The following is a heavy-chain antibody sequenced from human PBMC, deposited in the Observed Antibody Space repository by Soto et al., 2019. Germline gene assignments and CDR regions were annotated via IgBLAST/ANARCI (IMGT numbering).Heavy chain of an antibody. CDR2: IYYSGST. CDR3: ARGRGDTAIAWYY. V-gene: IGHV4-59*01. J-gene: IGHJ4*02. D-gene: IGHD5-18*01. CDR1: AGSISSYY. Sequence: PSETLSLTCTVSAGSISSYYWSWIRQPPGKGLEWIGYIYYSGSTKYNPSLKSRVTISVDTSKNQFSLKLNSVTAADTAVYYCARGRGDTAIAWYYCGQGTLVTVSS.